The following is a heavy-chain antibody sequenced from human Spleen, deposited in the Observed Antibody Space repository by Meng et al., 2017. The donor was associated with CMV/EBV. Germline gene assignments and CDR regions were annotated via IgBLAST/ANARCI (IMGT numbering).Heavy chain of an antibody. V-gene: IGHV3-7*01. CDR1: GLTFSSFW. CDR2: IKQDESEI. Sequence: GESLKISCAASGLTFSSFWMAWVRQAPGKGLEWVGNIKQDESEIQYVGSVKGRFTITRDNAKNSLFLQMNGLRVEDTAVYYCARESSSSFVLDVWGQGTTVTVSS. D-gene: IGHD6-6*01. CDR3: ARESSSSFVLDV. J-gene: IGHJ6*02.